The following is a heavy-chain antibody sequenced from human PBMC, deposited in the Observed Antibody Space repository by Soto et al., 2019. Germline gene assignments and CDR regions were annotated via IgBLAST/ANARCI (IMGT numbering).Heavy chain of an antibody. CDR3: ARDRGSTWRSAMDV. CDR2: IIPIFDTP. CDR1: GGTFNSHA. Sequence: QLQLVQSGAEVKKPGSSVKVSCKASGGTFNSHAISWVRQAPGQGLEWMGGIIPIFDTPNYAQKFQGRVTITADKSTSTAYMELSSLRYEDTAVYYCARDRGSTWRSAMDVWGQGTTVTVSS. V-gene: IGHV1-69*06. D-gene: IGHD6-13*01. J-gene: IGHJ6*02.